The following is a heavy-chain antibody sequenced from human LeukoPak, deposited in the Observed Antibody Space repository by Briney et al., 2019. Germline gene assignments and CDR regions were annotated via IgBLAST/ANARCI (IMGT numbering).Heavy chain of an antibody. CDR3: SRGVGATDS. V-gene: IGHV3-74*01. D-gene: IGHD1-26*01. Sequence: GGSLRLSCTASGFTFSSYWVHWVRQAPGKGLVWVSRITSDGSSTSHADSVKGRFTISRDNAKNTLYLQMNSLRAEDTAVYYCSRGVGATDSWGQGTLVTVSS. CDR2: ITSDGSST. CDR1: GFTFSSYW. J-gene: IGHJ4*02.